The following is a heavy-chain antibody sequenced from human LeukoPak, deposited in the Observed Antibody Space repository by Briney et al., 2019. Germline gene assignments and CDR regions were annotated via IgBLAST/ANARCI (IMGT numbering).Heavy chain of an antibody. CDR2: INSDGSST. D-gene: IGHD3-9*01. Sequence: PGGSLRLSCAASGFTFSSYWMHWVRQAPGKGLVWVSRINSDGSSTSYADSVKGRFTISRDNAKNTLYLQMNSLRAEDTAVYYCASERGGILRYFDWRGYHMDVWGKGTTVTVSS. CDR1: GFTFSSYW. V-gene: IGHV3-74*01. CDR3: ASERGGILRYFDWRGYHMDV. J-gene: IGHJ6*03.